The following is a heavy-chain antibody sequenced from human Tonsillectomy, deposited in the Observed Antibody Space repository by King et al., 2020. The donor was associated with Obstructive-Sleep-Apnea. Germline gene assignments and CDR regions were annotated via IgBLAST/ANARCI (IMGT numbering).Heavy chain of an antibody. CDR1: GGSFSGYY. CDR2: INHSGST. Sequence: VQLQQWGAGLLKPSETLSLTCAVYGGSFSGYYWSWIRQPPGKGLEWIGEINHSGSTNYNPSLRSRVTISVDTSKNQFSLKLSSVTASDTAGYYCARGPYYDFWSGYTSLNWFDPWGQGTLVTVSS. CDR3: ARGPYYDFWSGYTSLNWFDP. V-gene: IGHV4-34*01. J-gene: IGHJ5*02. D-gene: IGHD3-3*01.